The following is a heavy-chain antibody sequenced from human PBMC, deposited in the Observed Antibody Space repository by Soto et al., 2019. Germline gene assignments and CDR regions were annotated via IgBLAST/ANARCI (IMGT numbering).Heavy chain of an antibody. CDR1: GYTFTSYG. D-gene: IGHD1-1*01. Sequence: ASVKVSCKASGYTFTSYGISWVRQMPGKGLEWMGIIYPGDSDTRYSPSFQGQVTISADKSISTAYLQWSSLKASGTAMYYCARHLLRAGTKYFDYWGQGTLVTVSS. CDR3: ARHLLRAGTKYFDY. CDR2: IYPGDSDT. J-gene: IGHJ4*02. V-gene: IGHV5-51*01.